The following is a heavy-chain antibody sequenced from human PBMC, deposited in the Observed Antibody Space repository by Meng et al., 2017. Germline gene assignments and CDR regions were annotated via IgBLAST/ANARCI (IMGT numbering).Heavy chain of an antibody. J-gene: IGHJ4*01. D-gene: IGHD5-18*01. CDR2: INPNSGGT. Sequence: ASVKVSCKASGYTFTGYYMHWVRQAPGQGLEWMGWINPNSGGTNYAQKFQGRVTMTRDTSISTAYMELSRLRSDDTAVYYCARDLPRGGYSYGSLHDYFDYWGRGTQVT. CDR3: ARDLPRGGYSYGSLHDYFDY. V-gene: IGHV1-2*02. CDR1: GYTFTGYY.